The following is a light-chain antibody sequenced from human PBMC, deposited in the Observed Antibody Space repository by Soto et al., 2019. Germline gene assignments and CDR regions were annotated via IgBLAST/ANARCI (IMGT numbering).Light chain of an antibody. CDR1: PSVTSN. Sequence: EIVLTQSPATLSLSPVERATLSGMASPSVTSNLAWYQQALGQAPRLLIYDASNRAAGIPARFSGSGSGTDFTLTISSLEPEDFAVYYCQQRSNWPWTFGQGTKVDI. J-gene: IGKJ1*01. CDR3: QQRSNWPWT. V-gene: IGKV3-11*01. CDR2: DAS.